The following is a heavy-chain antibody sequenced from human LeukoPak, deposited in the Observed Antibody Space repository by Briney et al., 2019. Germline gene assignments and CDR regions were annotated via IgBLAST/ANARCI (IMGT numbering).Heavy chain of an antibody. CDR1: GFTFSRHG. D-gene: IGHD3-22*01. J-gene: IGHJ4*02. CDR3: ARDLYYDSSRTFDY. Sequence: GRSLRLSCAPSGFTFSRHGMHWVRQAPGKGLEWVAIISNDGSRKYYAHSVEGRFTISRDNSKNTLYLQMDSLRAEDTAVYYCARDLYYDSSRTFDYWGQGTLVTVSS. V-gene: IGHV3-30*03. CDR2: ISNDGSRK.